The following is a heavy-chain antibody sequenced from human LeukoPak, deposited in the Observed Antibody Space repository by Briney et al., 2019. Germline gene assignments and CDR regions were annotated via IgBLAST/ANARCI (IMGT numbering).Heavy chain of an antibody. D-gene: IGHD6-6*01. CDR1: GGSFSGYY. CDR3: GRVRAARRFAP. Sequence: TSETLSLTCAVYGGSFSGYYWSWIRQPPGKGLEWIGEINHSGSTNYNPSLKSRVTISVDTSKNQFSLKLSSVTAADTAVYYCGRVRAARRFAPGGQEPLVPVS. V-gene: IGHV4-34*01. J-gene: IGHJ5*02. CDR2: INHSGST.